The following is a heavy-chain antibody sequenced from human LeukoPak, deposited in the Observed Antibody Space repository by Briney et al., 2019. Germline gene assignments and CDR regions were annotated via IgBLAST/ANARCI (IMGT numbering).Heavy chain of an antibody. V-gene: IGHV3-30*04. Sequence: PGRSLRLSCAASGFTFSTYSIHWVRQAPGKGLEGVAVISYDRSNRFYADSLKGRFTISRDNSKNTLYLQMNSLRAEDTAVYYCARDFSRGSYRGRDYYMDVWGKGTTVTVSS. CDR3: ARDFSRGSYRGRDYYMDV. CDR1: GFTFSTYS. J-gene: IGHJ6*03. CDR2: ISYDRSNR. D-gene: IGHD3-16*01.